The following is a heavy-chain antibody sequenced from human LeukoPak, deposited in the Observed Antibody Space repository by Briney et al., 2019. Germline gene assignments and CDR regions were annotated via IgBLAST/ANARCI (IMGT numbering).Heavy chain of an antibody. Sequence: GGSLRLSCAASGFTFGDYAMHWVRQAPGKGLEWVSGISWNSGSIGYADSVKGRFTISRDNAKNSLYLQMNSLRAEDTALYYCAKDITHSSTSCYDYWGQGTLVTVSS. V-gene: IGHV3-9*01. J-gene: IGHJ4*02. CDR2: ISWNSGSI. D-gene: IGHD2-2*01. CDR1: GFTFGDYA. CDR3: AKDITHSSTSCYDY.